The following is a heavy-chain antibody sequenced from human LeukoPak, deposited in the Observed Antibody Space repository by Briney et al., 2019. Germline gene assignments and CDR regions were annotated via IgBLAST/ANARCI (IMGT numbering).Heavy chain of an antibody. J-gene: IGHJ6*03. CDR1: GGSISSSNW. CDR2: IYHSGST. D-gene: IGHD4-17*01. Sequence: SETLSLTCAVSGGSISSSNWWSWVRQPPGKGLEWIGEIYHSGSTNYNPSLKSRVTISVDKSKNQFSLKLSSVTAADTAVYYCARDRPSPRPEDDYGDYEYYYYMDVWGKGTTVTISS. V-gene: IGHV4-4*02. CDR3: ARDRPSPRPEDDYGDYEYYYYMDV.